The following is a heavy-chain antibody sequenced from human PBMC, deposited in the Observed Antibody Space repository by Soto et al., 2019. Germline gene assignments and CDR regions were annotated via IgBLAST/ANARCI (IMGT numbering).Heavy chain of an antibody. Sequence: QVQLQESGPGLVKPSETLSLTCTVSGGSISSYYWSWIRQPPGKGLECIAYYSGNTNYNPSLKTRATISVDKSPNQFSLKLSSVTAADTAVYSCARLRRAGDSGYWFGPWGQGTLVTVSS. CDR1: GGSISSYY. J-gene: IGHJ5*02. CDR3: ARLRRAGDSGYWFGP. V-gene: IGHV4-59*01. CDR2: YSGNT. D-gene: IGHD7-27*01.